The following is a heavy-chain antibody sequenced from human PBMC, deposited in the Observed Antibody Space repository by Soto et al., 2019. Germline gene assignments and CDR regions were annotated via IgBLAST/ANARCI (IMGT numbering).Heavy chain of an antibody. CDR3: ARDLWWYLH. J-gene: IGHJ4*02. V-gene: IGHV3-23*01. D-gene: IGHD2-15*01. CDR1: GFTFSSHA. Sequence: EVQLLESGGGLVQPGGALRLSCAASGFTFSSHAMSWVRQAPGKGLEWIASISPGSEGAYYADSVKGRFTISRDNSNSTLYLQINSLRAEDTAVYYCARDLWWYLHWGQGTLVTVSS. CDR2: ISPGSEGA.